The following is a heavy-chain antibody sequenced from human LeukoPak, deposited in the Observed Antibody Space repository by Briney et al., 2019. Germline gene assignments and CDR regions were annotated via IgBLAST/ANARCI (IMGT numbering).Heavy chain of an antibody. Sequence: SETLSPTCTVSGGSISSYYWSWIRQPPGKGLEWIGCIYYSGSTNYNPSLKSRVTISVDTSKNQFSLKLSSVTAADTAVYYCARDLRYYDSNSPDAFDIWGQGTMVTVSS. CDR3: ARDLRYYDSNSPDAFDI. J-gene: IGHJ3*02. CDR1: GGSISSYY. V-gene: IGHV4-59*01. D-gene: IGHD3-22*01. CDR2: IYYSGST.